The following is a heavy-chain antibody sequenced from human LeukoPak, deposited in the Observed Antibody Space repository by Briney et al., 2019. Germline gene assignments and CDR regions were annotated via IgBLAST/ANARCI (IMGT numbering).Heavy chain of an antibody. CDR3: ARRAAVAGVIDY. V-gene: IGHV4-59*08. CDR1: GGSISSYY. Sequence: SEALSLTCTVSGGSISSYYWSWIRQPPGRGLEWIGYIYYSGSTNYNPSLKSRVTISVDTSKNQFSLKLSSLTAADTAVYYCARRAAVAGVIDYWGQGTLVTVSS. D-gene: IGHD6-19*01. J-gene: IGHJ4*02. CDR2: IYYSGST.